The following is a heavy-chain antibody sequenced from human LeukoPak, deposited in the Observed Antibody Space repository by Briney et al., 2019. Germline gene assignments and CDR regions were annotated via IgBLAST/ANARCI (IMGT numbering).Heavy chain of an antibody. Sequence: GGSLRLSCAASGFTFSSYAMHWVRQAPGKGLEWVAVISYDGSNKYYADSVKGRFTISRDNSKNTLYLQMNSLRAEDTAVYYCAVGATRYDYWGQGTLVTVSS. J-gene: IGHJ4*02. CDR1: GFTFSSYA. V-gene: IGHV3-30*04. CDR3: AVGATRYDY. CDR2: ISYDGSNK. D-gene: IGHD1-26*01.